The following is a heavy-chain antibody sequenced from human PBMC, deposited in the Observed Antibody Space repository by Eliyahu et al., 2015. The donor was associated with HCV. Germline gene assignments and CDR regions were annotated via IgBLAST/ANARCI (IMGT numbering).Heavy chain of an antibody. CDR1: GXXITXYX. V-gene: IGHV4-59*01. CDR2: IHYSGST. J-gene: IGHJ5*02. Sequence: QVQLQESGXGLLKPSETLSLTCTVXGXXITXYXWSWIRQPPGKGLEWIGYIHYSGSTNXNPSLKSRVTXSVDTSKNQFSLNLTSVTAADTAVYFCASGGGGIAVAGTGGWFDPWGQGTLVTVSS. CDR3: ASGGGGIAVAGTGGWFDP. D-gene: IGHD6-19*01.